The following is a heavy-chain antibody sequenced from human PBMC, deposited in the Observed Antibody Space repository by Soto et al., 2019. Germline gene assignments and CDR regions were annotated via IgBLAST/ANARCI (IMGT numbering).Heavy chain of an antibody. CDR3: VRGGCGWYPFDY. J-gene: IGHJ4*02. CDR2: LTGGGDTP. CDR1: GFAFSNYA. D-gene: IGHD6-19*01. V-gene: IGHV3-23*01. Sequence: EVQLLVSGGGLVQPGGSLRLSCAASGFAFSNYAMSWVRQSPGKGLEWVSSLTGGGDTPHYAESGKGLFTISRYNSKSILLLQINSLSDGDTAVYYWVRGGCGWYPFDYWGQGTLVTVAS.